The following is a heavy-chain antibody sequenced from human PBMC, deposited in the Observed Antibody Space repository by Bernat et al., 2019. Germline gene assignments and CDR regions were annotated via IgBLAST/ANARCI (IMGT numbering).Heavy chain of an antibody. V-gene: IGHV3-66*01. J-gene: IGHJ4*02. CDR2: INDDGPT. CDR3: ARGKRGSGSYE. CDR1: GFTVSNNY. Sequence: EVQLVESGGDLVQPGGSLRLSCAASGFTVSNNYMSWVRQAPGKGLEWVSVINDDGPTYYADSVKGRFTISRDNSKNTLYLQMDSLRVDDMAVYYCARGKRGSGSYEWGQGTLVTVSS. D-gene: IGHD1-26*01.